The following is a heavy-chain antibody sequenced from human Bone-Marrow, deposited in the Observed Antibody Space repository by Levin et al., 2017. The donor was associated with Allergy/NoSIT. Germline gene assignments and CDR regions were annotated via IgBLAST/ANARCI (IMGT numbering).Heavy chain of an antibody. D-gene: IGHD2-2*01. CDR2: IGASSDIT. V-gene: IGHV3-23*01. Sequence: PGGSLRLSCIGSGFTFRNYAMNWVRQAPGKGPEWVSAIGASSDITYYADSVKGRFTISRDNSKNALYLQMNSLTVEDTAIYYCAKVGIEIPAAPEYWGQGTLVTVSS. CDR3: AKVGIEIPAAPEY. CDR1: GFTFRNYA. J-gene: IGHJ4*02.